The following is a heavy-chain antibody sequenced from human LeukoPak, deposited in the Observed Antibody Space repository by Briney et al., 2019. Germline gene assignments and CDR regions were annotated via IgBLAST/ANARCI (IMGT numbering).Heavy chain of an antibody. V-gene: IGHV4-30-4*01. Sequence: SQTLSLTCTVSGGSISSGDYYWSWIRQPPGKGLEWIGYIYYSGSTYYNPSLKSRVTISVDTSKNQFSLKLSSVTAADTAVYYCARGRSYYHDSSGYFPDPRVFDPWGQGTLVTVSS. CDR3: ARGRSYYHDSSGYFPDPRVFDP. CDR1: GGSISSGDYY. CDR2: IYYSGST. D-gene: IGHD3-22*01. J-gene: IGHJ5*02.